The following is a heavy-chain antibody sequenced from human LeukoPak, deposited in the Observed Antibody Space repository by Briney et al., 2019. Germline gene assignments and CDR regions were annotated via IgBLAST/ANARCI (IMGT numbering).Heavy chain of an antibody. CDR2: IASDGSST. CDR1: GFTFSSYW. D-gene: IGHD2-15*01. CDR3: ARDKLGYCRSSSCSGSHFDY. Sequence: GGSLRLSCAASGFTFSSYWMNWVRQAPGKGLVWVSRIASDGSSTTYADSVKGRFSISRDNARNSLYLQLNSLRAEDTAVYYCARDKLGYCRSSSCSGSHFDYWGQGTLVTVSS. V-gene: IGHV3-74*01. J-gene: IGHJ4*02.